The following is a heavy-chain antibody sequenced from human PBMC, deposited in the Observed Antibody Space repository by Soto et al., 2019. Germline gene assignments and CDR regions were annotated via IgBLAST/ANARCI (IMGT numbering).Heavy chain of an antibody. V-gene: IGHV2-70*01. CDR1: GFSLSTSGMC. D-gene: IGHD6-13*01. CDR2: IDWDDDK. Sequence: SCPTLVNPTQTLTLTCTFSGFSLSTSGMCXSWIRQPPGKALEWLALIDWDDDKYYSTSLKTRLTISKDTSKNQVVLTMTNMDPVDTATYYCARSSIAAAGTLGWFDPWGQGTLVTVSS. CDR3: ARSSIAAAGTLGWFDP. J-gene: IGHJ5*02.